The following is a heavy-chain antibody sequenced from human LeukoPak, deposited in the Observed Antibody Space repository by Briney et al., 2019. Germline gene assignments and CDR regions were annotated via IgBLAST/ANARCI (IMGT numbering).Heavy chain of an antibody. CDR3: ALGEIYFDY. J-gene: IGHJ4*02. CDR2: ISSNGGST. D-gene: IGHD3-10*01. V-gene: IGHV3-64D*09. CDR1: GFTFGTYA. Sequence: PGGSLRLSCSASGFTFGTYAINWVRQAPGKGLEYVSAISSNGGSTYYADSVKGRFTISRDNSKNTLYLQMSSLRAEDTAVYYCALGEIYFDYWGQGTLVTVSS.